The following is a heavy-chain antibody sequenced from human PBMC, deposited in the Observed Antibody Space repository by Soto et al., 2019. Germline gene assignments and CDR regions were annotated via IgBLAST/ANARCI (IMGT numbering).Heavy chain of an antibody. V-gene: IGHV4-59*01. CDR2: IYYSGST. CDR3: ARGRAAAGNWWFDP. Sequence: PSETLSLTCTVSGGSISSYYWSWIRQPPGKGLEWIGYIYYSGSTNYNPSLKSRVTISVDTSKNQFSLKLSSVTAADTAVYYCARGRAAAGNWWFDPWGQGTLVTVSS. J-gene: IGHJ5*02. CDR1: GGSISSYY. D-gene: IGHD6-13*01.